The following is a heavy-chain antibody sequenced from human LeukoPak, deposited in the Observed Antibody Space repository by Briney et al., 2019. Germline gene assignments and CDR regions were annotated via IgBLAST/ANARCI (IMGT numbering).Heavy chain of an antibody. CDR3: ARVSRWLQFGDFDY. V-gene: IGHV1-2*02. D-gene: IGHD5-24*01. J-gene: IGHJ4*02. Sequence: ASVKTPWKATGNTFIGYHMHWVRHTTREVRESMRWINPNSGGTNYAQKFQGRVTMTRDTSISTAYMELSRLRSDDTAVYYCARVSRWLQFGDFDYWGQGTLVTVSS. CDR1: GNTFIGYH. CDR2: INPNSGGT.